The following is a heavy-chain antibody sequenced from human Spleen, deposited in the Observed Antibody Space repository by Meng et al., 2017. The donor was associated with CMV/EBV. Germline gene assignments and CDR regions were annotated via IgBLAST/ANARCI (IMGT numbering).Heavy chain of an antibody. CDR2: IRWDGSDK. V-gene: IGHV3-30*02. CDR1: GFTFSTYG. D-gene: IGHD3-3*01. CDR3: AKAVSNYDFWSGCDF. J-gene: IGHJ4*02. Sequence: GGSLRLSCAASGFTFSTYGMHWVRQAPGKGLEWMSFIRWDGSDKSYADSVKGRFTIPRDNSDNTLYLQMTSLRPDDTAVYYCAKAVSNYDFWSGCDFWGQGTLVTVSS.